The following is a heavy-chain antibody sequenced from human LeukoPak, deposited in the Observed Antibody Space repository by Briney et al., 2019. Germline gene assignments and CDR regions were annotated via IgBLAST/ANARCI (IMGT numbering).Heavy chain of an antibody. CDR3: ARADYGDYHLDY. V-gene: IGHV4-59*01. J-gene: IGHJ4*02. Sequence: SETLSLTCTVSGGSISSYYWSWIRQPPGKGLEWIGYIYYSGSTNYNPSLKSRVTISVDTSKNQFSLKLSSVTAADTAVYYCARADYGDYHLDYWGQGTLVTVSS. CDR1: GGSISSYY. D-gene: IGHD4-17*01. CDR2: IYYSGST.